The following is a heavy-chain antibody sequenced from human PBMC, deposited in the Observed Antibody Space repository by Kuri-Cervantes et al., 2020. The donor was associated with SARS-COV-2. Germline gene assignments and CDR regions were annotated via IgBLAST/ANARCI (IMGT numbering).Heavy chain of an antibody. CDR1: GFTFSSYA. CDR2: ISGSGGST. J-gene: IGHJ4*02. CDR3: ASGTSTVVITSRSDY. Sequence: GGSLRLSCAASGFTFSSYAMSWVRQAPGKGLEWVSAISGSGGSTYYADSVKGRFTISRDNSKNTLYLQMNSLRAEDTAVYYCASGTSTVVITSRSDYWDQGTLVTVSS. V-gene: IGHV3-23*01. D-gene: IGHD3-22*01.